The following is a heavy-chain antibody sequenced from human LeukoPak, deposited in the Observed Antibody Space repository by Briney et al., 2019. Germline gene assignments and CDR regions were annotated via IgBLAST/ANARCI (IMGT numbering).Heavy chain of an antibody. D-gene: IGHD5-24*01. J-gene: IGHJ3*02. CDR3: ARHREEMDKITDHAFDM. CDR1: GSSIGTYS. CDR2: IYTTGST. Sequence: PSETRSLTCTVSGSSIGTYSWSWIRQPPGKGLEWVGYIYTTGSTHYNPSLKSRVTMSLDTSKNQFSLRLSSVTAADTAVFYCARHREEMDKITDHAFDMWGQGTMVTVSS. V-gene: IGHV4-4*09.